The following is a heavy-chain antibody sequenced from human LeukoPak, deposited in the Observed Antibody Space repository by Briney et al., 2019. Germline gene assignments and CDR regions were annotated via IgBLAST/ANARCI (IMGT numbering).Heavy chain of an antibody. Sequence: SETLSLTCTVSGGSTSSSNYYWGWIRQPPGKGLEWIGGIHCSGNTYYNPSLKGRVTISVDTSKNQFSLKLSSVTAADTAVYYCARLGAGPTYYDFWRRYSSFYFDSSRQGTLVTVSS. J-gene: IGHJ4*02. CDR3: ARLGAGPTYYDFWRRYSSFYFDS. V-gene: IGHV4-39*01. CDR2: IHCSGNT. D-gene: IGHD3-3*01. CDR1: GGSTSSSNYY.